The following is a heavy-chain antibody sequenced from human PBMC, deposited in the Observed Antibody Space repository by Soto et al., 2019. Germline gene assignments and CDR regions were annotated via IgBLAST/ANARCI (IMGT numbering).Heavy chain of an antibody. J-gene: IGHJ6*02. Sequence: SSGTLSLTCAVYGGSFSGYYWSWIRQPPGKGLEWIGEINHSGSTNYNPSLKSRVTISVDTSKNQFSLKLSSVTAADTAVYYCARLATPYYYGMDVWGQGTTVTVSS. CDR2: INHSGST. D-gene: IGHD2-15*01. CDR1: GGSFSGYY. CDR3: ARLATPYYYGMDV. V-gene: IGHV4-34*01.